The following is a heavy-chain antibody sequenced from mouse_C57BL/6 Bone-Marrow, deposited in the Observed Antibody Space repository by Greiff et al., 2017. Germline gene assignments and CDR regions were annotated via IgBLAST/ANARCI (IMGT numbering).Heavy chain of an antibody. CDR2: FSPGSGSI. D-gene: IGHD2-2*01. CDR3: ERNEDGYPWFAY. CDR1: GYTFTEYT. Sequence: QVQLQQSGAELVKPGASVKLSCKASGYTFTEYTIHWVKQRPGQGLEWIGWFSPGSGSIKYNEKFKDKATLTADKASNAVYMELSRLTSEDSAVYFCERNEDGYPWFAYWGQGTLVTVSA. V-gene: IGHV1-62-2*01. J-gene: IGHJ3*01.